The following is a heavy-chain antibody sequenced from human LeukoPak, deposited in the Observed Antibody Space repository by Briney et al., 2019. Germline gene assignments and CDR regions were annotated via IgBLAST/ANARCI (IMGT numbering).Heavy chain of an antibody. CDR3: ARVDLYSSTWRASNWFDP. V-gene: IGHV4-30-4*01. CDR1: GDSISSGDYY. D-gene: IGHD6-13*01. J-gene: IGHJ5*02. CDR2: IYYSGSA. Sequence: PSETLSLTCTVSGDSISSGDYYWSWIRQPPGKGLEWIGYIYYSGSAYYNPSLKSRVTISVDTSKNHFSLNLSSVTAADTAVYYCARVDLYSSTWRASNWFDPWGQGTLVTVSS.